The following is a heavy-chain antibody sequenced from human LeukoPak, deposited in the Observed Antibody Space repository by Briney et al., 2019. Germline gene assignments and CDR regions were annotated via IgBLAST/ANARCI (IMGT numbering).Heavy chain of an antibody. Sequence: PSETLSLTCGVSGGSFSGYYWSWIRQSPGKGLEWIGEIDQSGSTTYNPSLRSRLTISVDASKNQFSLSLYSVTAADTAVYYCARGSYGSGTCVSSNFYYIDVWVKGTTVTVSS. CDR3: ARGSYGSGTCVSSNFYYIDV. V-gene: IGHV4-34*01. D-gene: IGHD3-10*01. CDR2: IDQSGST. CDR1: GGSFSGYY. J-gene: IGHJ6*03.